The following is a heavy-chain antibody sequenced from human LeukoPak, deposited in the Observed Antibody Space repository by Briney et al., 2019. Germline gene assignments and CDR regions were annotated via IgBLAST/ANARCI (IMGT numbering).Heavy chain of an antibody. V-gene: IGHV3-23*01. D-gene: IGHD3-22*01. Sequence: GESLKLSCAASKFIFRDYAMSWARQAPGKGLEWVSSLSGTGASTYYADSVKGRFTISRDNSKNTLYVQMNRLRAEDTAVYYCAKGAYYDSTGYVDYWGQGTLVTVSS. J-gene: IGHJ4*02. CDR3: AKGAYYDSTGYVDY. CDR1: KFIFRDYA. CDR2: LSGTGAST.